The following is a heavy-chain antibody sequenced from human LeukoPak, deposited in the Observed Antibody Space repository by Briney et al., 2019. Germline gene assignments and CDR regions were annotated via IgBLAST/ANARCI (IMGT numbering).Heavy chain of an antibody. Sequence: PGGSLRLSCAASGFTFSDYYMSWIRQAPGKGLEWVSYISSSGSTIYYADSVKGRFTISRDNAKNSLYLQMNSLRAEDTAVYYCAKFIAAPFYFDYWGQGTLVTVSS. CDR1: GFTFSDYY. D-gene: IGHD6-13*01. J-gene: IGHJ4*02. CDR3: AKFIAAPFYFDY. V-gene: IGHV3-11*04. CDR2: ISSSGSTI.